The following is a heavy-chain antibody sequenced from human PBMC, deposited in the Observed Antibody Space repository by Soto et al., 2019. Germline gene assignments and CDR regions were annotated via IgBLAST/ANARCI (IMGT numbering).Heavy chain of an antibody. D-gene: IGHD3-3*01. J-gene: IGHJ4*02. CDR2: IKQDGSEK. CDR1: GFTFSSYW. V-gene: IGHV3-7*01. Sequence: GGSLRLSCAASGFTFSSYWMSWVRQAPGKGLEWVANIKQDGSEKYYVDSVKGRFTISRDNAKNSLYLQMNSLRAEDTAVYYCARDIFRYYDFWSGYSTGPFDYWGQGTLVTVSS. CDR3: ARDIFRYYDFWSGYSTGPFDY.